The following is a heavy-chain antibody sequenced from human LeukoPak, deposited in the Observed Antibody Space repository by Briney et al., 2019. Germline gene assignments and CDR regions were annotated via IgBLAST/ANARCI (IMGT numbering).Heavy chain of an antibody. J-gene: IGHJ3*02. CDR3: ARGQGHGFDI. CDR1: GFTFSSSA. CDR2: ISASGGST. V-gene: IGHV3-23*01. Sequence: GGSLRLSCAASGFTFSSSAMSWVRQVPGKGLEWVSGISASGGSTCYADSVRGRFTISRDNAKNTLYLQTNSLRADDTAVYYCARGQGHGFDIWGQGTMVTVSS.